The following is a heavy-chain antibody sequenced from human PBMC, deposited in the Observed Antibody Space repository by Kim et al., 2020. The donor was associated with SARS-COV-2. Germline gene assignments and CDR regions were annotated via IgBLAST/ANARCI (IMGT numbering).Heavy chain of an antibody. J-gene: IGHJ5*02. CDR1: GDSVSSNSAA. CDR2: TYYRSKWYN. Sequence: SQTLSLTCAISGDSVSSNSAAWNWIRQSPSRGLEWLGRTYYRSKWYNDYAVSVKSRITINPDTSKNQFSLQLNSVTPEDTAVYYGARGAGYCSSTSCRTNWYNRWGQGTLGTVSS. V-gene: IGHV6-1*01. D-gene: IGHD2-2*01. CDR3: ARGAGYCSSTSCRTNWYNR.